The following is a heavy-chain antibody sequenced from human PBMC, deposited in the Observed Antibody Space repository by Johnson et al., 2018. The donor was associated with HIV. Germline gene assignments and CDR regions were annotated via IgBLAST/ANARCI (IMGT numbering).Heavy chain of an antibody. CDR2: INWNGGSN. Sequence: VQLVESGGVVVQPGGSLRLSCAASGFTVSSFYMNWVRQAPGKGLEWVSGINWNGGSNDYADSVKGRFTISRDNAKNSLYLQMNSLRAEDTAFYYCARVEAFEVRDLYYYDSSASNDAFDVWGQGTMVTVSS. CDR3: ARVEAFEVRDLYYYDSSASNDAFDV. J-gene: IGHJ3*01. CDR1: GFTVSSFY. D-gene: IGHD3-22*01. V-gene: IGHV3-20*04.